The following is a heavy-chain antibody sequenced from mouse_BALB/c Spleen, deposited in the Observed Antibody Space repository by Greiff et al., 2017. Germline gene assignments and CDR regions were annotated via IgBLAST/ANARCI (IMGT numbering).Heavy chain of an antibody. V-gene: IGHV5-17*02. Sequence: EVQVVESGGGLVQPGGSRKLSCAASGFTFSSFGMHWVRQAPEKGLEWVAYISSGSSTIYYADTVKGRFTISRDNPKNTLFLQMTSLRSEDTAMYYCARRADYYGSPSWFAYWGQGTLVTVSA. D-gene: IGHD1-1*01. CDR1: GFTFSSFG. J-gene: IGHJ3*01. CDR3: ARRADYYGSPSWFAY. CDR2: ISSGSSTI.